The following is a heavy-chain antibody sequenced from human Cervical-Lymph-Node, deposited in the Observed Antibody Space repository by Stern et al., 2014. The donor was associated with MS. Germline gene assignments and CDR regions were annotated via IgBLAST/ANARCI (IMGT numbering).Heavy chain of an antibody. V-gene: IGHV4-61*02. J-gene: IGHJ6*02. D-gene: IGHD6-13*01. CDR1: GGSISSGSYY. CDR2: IYTSGST. CDR3: ARDTIAAAGMDV. Sequence: QLQLQESGPGLVKPSQTLSLTCTVSGGSISSGSYYWSWIRQPAGKGLEWIGRIYTSGSTNYNPSLKSPVPISVHTSKNQFSLKLSFVTAADTAVYYCARDTIAAAGMDVWGQGTTVTVSS.